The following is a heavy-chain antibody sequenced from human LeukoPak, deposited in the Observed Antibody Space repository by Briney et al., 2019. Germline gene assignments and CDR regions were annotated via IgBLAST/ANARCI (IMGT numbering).Heavy chain of an antibody. CDR2: TSAYNGNT. D-gene: IGHD5-24*01. V-gene: IGHV1-18*01. Sequence: ASVKVSCKASGYTFTSYGISWVRQAPGQGLEWMGWTSAYNGNTNNAQKFQGRVTMTTDTSTRTSYMELRSLRSDDTAVYYCARGLQENLAWLQAFSAFDIWGQGTMVTISS. J-gene: IGHJ3*02. CDR1: GYTFTSYG. CDR3: ARGLQENLAWLQAFSAFDI.